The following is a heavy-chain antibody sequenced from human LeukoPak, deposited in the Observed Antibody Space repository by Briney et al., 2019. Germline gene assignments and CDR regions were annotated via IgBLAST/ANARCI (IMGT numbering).Heavy chain of an antibody. CDR2: IYHSGST. J-gene: IGHJ5*02. Sequence: SETLSLTCTVSGYSISSGYYWGWIRQPPGKGLEWIGSIYHSGSTYYNPSLKSRVTISVDTSKNQFSLKLSSVTAADTSVYYCARDATYCSSTSCYRGFDPWGQGTLVTVSS. CDR1: GYSISSGYY. D-gene: IGHD2-2*01. CDR3: ARDATYCSSTSCYRGFDP. V-gene: IGHV4-38-2*02.